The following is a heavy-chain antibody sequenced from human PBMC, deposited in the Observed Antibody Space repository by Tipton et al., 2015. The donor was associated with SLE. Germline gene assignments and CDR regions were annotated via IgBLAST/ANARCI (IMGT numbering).Heavy chain of an antibody. V-gene: IGHV3-21*01. D-gene: IGHD5-18*01. CDR2: ISSSSSYI. Sequence: QLVQSGGGLVKPGGSLRLSCAASGFTFSSYSMNWVRQAPGKGLEWVSSISSSSSYIYYADSVKGRFTISRDNAKNSLYLQMNSLRAEDTAVYYCARDGVGYSYGYPHFDYWGQGTLVTVSS. CDR3: ARDGVGYSYGYPHFDY. J-gene: IGHJ4*02. CDR1: GFTFSSYS.